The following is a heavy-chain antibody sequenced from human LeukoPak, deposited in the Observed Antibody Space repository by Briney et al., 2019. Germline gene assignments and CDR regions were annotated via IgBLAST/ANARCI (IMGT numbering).Heavy chain of an antibody. CDR3: ARVQRGVRSPTDY. J-gene: IGHJ4*02. D-gene: IGHD4-17*01. CDR2: ISGSGGTT. Sequence: TGGSLRLSCAASGFTFSSYAMSCVRQAPGRGLEWVSTISGSGGTTYYADSVKGRFTIPRDNSKSTLYLQMNSLRAEDTAVYYCARVQRGVRSPTDYWGQGTLVTVSS. V-gene: IGHV3-23*01. CDR1: GFTFSSYA.